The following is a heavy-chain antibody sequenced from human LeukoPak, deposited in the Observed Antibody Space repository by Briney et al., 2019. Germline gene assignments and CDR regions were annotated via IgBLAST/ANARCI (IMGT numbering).Heavy chain of an antibody. CDR2: INSDGSST. J-gene: IGHJ6*03. D-gene: IGHD4-11*01. V-gene: IGHV3-74*01. CDR3: AKNDYSNLGSYYYYYMDV. CDR1: GFSFSTTW. Sequence: GGSLRLSCAASGFSFSTTWMHWVRQVPGKGLEWVSRINSDGSSTIYADFVKGRFTISRDNTKNTLYPQMNSLRAEDTAVYYCAKNDYSNLGSYYYYYMDVWGKGTTVTVSS.